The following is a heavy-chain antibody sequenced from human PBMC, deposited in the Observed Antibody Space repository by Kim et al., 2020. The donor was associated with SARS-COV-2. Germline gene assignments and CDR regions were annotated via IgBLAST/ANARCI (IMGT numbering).Heavy chain of an antibody. D-gene: IGHD4-4*01. J-gene: IGHJ5*01. CDR2: INHSGST. V-gene: IGHV4-34*01. CDR1: GGSFSGYY. CDR3: ARGLRYYSNETTSLSNWF. Sequence: SETLSLTCAVYGGSFSGYYWSWIRQPPGKGLEWIGEINHSGSTNYNPSLKSRVTISVDTSKNQFSLKLSSVTAADTAVYYCARGLRYYSNETTSLSNWF.